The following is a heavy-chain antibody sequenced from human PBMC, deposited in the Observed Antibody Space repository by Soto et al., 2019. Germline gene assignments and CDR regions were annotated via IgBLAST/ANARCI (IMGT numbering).Heavy chain of an antibody. CDR1: GFTFSSYG. J-gene: IGHJ6*02. Sequence: SLRLSCAASGFTFSSYGMHWVRQAPGKGLEWVAIISYDGSNKYYADSVKGRFTISRDNSKNTLYLQMNSLRAEDTAVYYCAKDLTPLPPLGYYYYGMDVWGQGTTVTVSS. CDR3: AKDLTPLPPLGYYYYGMDV. V-gene: IGHV3-30*18. CDR2: ISYDGSNK.